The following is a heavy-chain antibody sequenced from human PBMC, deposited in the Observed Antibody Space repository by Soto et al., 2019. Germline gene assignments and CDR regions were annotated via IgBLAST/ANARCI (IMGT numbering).Heavy chain of an antibody. J-gene: IGHJ6*03. V-gene: IGHV3-74*01. CDR1: GFTFSSYW. Sequence: GGSLRLSCAASGFTFSSYWMHWVRQAPGKGLVWVSRINSDGSSTSYADSVKGRFTISRDNAKNTLYLQMNSLRAEDTAVYYCASSSNYYYYYYMDVWGKGTTVTVSS. CDR3: ASSSNYYYYYYMDV. CDR2: INSDGSST.